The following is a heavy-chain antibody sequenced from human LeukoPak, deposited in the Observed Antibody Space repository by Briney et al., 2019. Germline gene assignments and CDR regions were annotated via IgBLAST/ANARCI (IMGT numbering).Heavy chain of an antibody. CDR3: ASSPRGYFDWLLYFGY. D-gene: IGHD3-9*01. CDR2: IIPIFGTA. CDR1: GGTFSSYA. V-gene: IGHV1-69*05. Sequence: SVKVSCKASGGTFSSYAISWVRQAPGQGLEWMGGIIPIFGTANYAQKFQGRVTITTDESTSTAYMELSSLRPEDTAVYYCASSPRGYFDWLLYFGYWGQGTLVTVSS. J-gene: IGHJ4*02.